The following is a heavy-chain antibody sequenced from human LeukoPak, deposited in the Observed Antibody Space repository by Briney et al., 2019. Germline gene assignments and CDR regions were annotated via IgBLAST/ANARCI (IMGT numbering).Heavy chain of an antibody. CDR3: ARGDTRGYSYGSPTAYDY. D-gene: IGHD5-18*01. Sequence: ASVKVSCKASGGTFSSYAISWVRQAPGQGLEWMRGIIPIFGTANYAQKFQGRVTITADESTSTAYMELSSLRSEDTAVYYCARGDTRGYSYGSPTAYDYWGQGTLVTVSS. V-gene: IGHV1-69*13. CDR1: GGTFSSYA. J-gene: IGHJ4*02. CDR2: IIPIFGTA.